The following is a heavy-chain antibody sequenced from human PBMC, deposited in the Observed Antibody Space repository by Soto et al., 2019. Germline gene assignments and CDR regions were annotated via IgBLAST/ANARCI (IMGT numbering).Heavy chain of an antibody. CDR2: IDYSGST. CDR3: ARLSLGRAYYYYAMDV. V-gene: IGHV4-39*01. Sequence: PSETLSLTCIVAGGSISGTDYYWGWIRQPPGKGLEWIGSIDYSGSTYYNPSLKSRVTISADTSKNQFSLKLNSVTAADTAMYHCARLSLGRAYYYYAMDVWGQGTTVTVSS. CDR1: GGSISGTDYY. J-gene: IGHJ6*02.